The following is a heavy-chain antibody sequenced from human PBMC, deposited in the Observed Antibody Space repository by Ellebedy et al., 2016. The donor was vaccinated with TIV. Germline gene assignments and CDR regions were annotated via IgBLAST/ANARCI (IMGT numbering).Heavy chain of an antibody. CDR2: IKSESDGGTT. CDR1: GFTFNNAWMNAW. CDR3: TTLGRF. Sequence: GESLKISCRAPGFTFNNAWMNAWMSWVRQAPGKGLEWVGRIKSESDGGTTDYAAPVKGRFTISRDDSKNTLYLQMNSLKTEDTAVYYCTTLGRFWGQGTLVTVSS. V-gene: IGHV3-15*01. J-gene: IGHJ4*02. D-gene: IGHD3/OR15-3a*01.